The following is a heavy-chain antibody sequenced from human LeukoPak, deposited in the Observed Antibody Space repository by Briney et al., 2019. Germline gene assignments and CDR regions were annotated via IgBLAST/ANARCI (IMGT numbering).Heavy chain of an antibody. CDR3: ARGRIAVAGIFFY. CDR1: GYTFTSYG. CDR2: ISAYNGNT. J-gene: IGHJ4*02. D-gene: IGHD6-19*01. Sequence: GASVKVSCKASGYTFTSYGISWVRQAPGQGLEWMGWISAYNGNTNYAQKFQGRVTMTRNTSISTAYMELSSLRSEDTAVYYCARGRIAVAGIFFYWGQGTLVTVSS. V-gene: IGHV1-18*04.